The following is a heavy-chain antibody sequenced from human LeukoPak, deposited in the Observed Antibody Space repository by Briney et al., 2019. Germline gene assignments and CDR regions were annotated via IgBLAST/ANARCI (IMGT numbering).Heavy chain of an antibody. Sequence: GGSLRLPCAASGFTFSSYAMSWVRQAPGKGLEWVSAISGSGGSTYYAGSVKGRFTISRDNSKNTLYLQMNSLRADDTAVYYCAKSHHVTAIDYWGQGTLVTVSS. V-gene: IGHV3-23*01. CDR2: ISGSGGST. D-gene: IGHD2-21*02. CDR1: GFTFSSYA. J-gene: IGHJ4*02. CDR3: AKSHHVTAIDY.